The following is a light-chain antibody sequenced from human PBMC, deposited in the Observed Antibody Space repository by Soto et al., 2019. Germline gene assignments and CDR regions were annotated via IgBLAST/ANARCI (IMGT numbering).Light chain of an antibody. Sequence: EIFLTQSPGTLSVSPGERAPLSCRASRSVSNNYLAWYQQKPGQAPRLLIYGASNRATGIPDRFSGSGSGTDFTLTISRLEPEDFAVYYCQQYGSSGTFGQGTRLEIK. CDR3: QQYGSSGT. J-gene: IGKJ5*01. CDR2: GAS. CDR1: RSVSNNY. V-gene: IGKV3-20*01.